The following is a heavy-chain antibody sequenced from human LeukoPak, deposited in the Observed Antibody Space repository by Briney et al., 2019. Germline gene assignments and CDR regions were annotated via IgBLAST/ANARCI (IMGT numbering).Heavy chain of an antibody. J-gene: IGHJ3*02. D-gene: IGHD3-22*01. CDR3: ARGGYYYDSSGYPGAFDI. Sequence: ASVKVSCKASGYTFTSYGISWVRQAPGQGLEWMGWISTYNGNTNYAQKFQGRVTITRDTSASTAYMELSSLRSEDTAVYYCARGGYYYDSSGYPGAFDIWGQGTMVTVSS. CDR2: ISTYNGNT. V-gene: IGHV1-18*01. CDR1: GYTFTSYG.